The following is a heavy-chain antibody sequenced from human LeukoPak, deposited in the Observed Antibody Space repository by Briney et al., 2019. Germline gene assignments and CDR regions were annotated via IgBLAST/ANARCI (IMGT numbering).Heavy chain of an antibody. V-gene: IGHV3-21*01. CDR3: ARPNYYDSSGYYYNPDAFDI. CDR1: GFTFSSYS. Sequence: PGGFLRLSCAASGFTFSSYSMNWVRQAPGKGLEWVSSISISSSYIYYADSVKGRFTISRDNARNSLYLQMNSLRAEDTAVYYCARPNYYDSSGYYYNPDAFDIWGQGTMVTVSS. J-gene: IGHJ3*02. CDR2: ISISSSYI. D-gene: IGHD3-22*01.